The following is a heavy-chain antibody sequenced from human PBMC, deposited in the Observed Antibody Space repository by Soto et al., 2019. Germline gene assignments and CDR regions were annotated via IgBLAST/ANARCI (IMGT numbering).Heavy chain of an antibody. Sequence: QVQLVQSGAEVKKPGASVKVSCKASGYTFTGYYMHWVRQAPGQGLEWMGWINPNSGGTNYAQKFQGRVTMTRDTSINTAYMELSRLRSDDTAVYYCAREVSLAVAVWNPEVWGQGTLVTVSS. V-gene: IGHV1-2*02. J-gene: IGHJ4*02. CDR3: AREVSLAVAVWNPEV. CDR2: INPNSGGT. CDR1: GYTFTGYY. D-gene: IGHD6-19*01.